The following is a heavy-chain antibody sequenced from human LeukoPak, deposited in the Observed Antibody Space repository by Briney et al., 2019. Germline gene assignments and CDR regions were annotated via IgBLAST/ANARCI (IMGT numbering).Heavy chain of an antibody. D-gene: IGHD2-2*01. V-gene: IGHV4-39*01. CDR3: KYCSSTSCRDY. J-gene: IGHJ4*02. Sequence: SETLSLTCAVYGGSFSGYYWGWILQPPGEGLEWIGSIYYSGNTYYNPSLKSRVTISVDTSKNQFSLKLSSVTAADTAVYYCKYCSSTSCRDYWGQGTLVTVSS. CDR2: IYYSGNT. CDR1: GGSFSGYY.